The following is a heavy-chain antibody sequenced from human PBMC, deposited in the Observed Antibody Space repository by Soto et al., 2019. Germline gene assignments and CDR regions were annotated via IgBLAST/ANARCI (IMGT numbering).Heavy chain of an antibody. CDR2: IWHDGSNK. J-gene: IGHJ4*02. CDR3: ARDAPLGTLPSTQKYYFDN. D-gene: IGHD1-26*01. CDR1: GFTFISYG. V-gene: IGHV3-33*01. Sequence: LRLSCEASGFTFISYGMHWVRQAPVKGLEWVAVIWHDGSNKYYGDSVKGRFTISRDNSKNTLYLQMNSLRAEDTAVYFCARDAPLGTLPSTQKYYFDNWCQGTLVTVSS.